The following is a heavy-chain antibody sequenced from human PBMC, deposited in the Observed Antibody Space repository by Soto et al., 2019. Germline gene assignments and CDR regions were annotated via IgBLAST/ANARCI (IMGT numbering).Heavy chain of an antibody. CDR3: VLDGCRRTGCYSLDL. J-gene: IGHJ5*02. V-gene: IGHV3-73*01. Sequence: EAQLVQSGGGLVQPGGSLQLSCAASGFTFGGSPVHWVRQASGKGLEWVGRIRSDSASSAIAYSASVRGRFTLSRDDSKNTAYLQVNSLEVEDTALYYRVLDGCRRTGCYSLDLWGQGTLVTVSS. CDR2: IRSDSASSAI. CDR1: GFTFGGSP. D-gene: IGHD2-2*01.